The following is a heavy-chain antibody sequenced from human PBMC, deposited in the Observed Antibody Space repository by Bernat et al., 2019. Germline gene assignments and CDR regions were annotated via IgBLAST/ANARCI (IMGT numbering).Heavy chain of an antibody. CDR2: IYYSGST. V-gene: IGHV4-59*08. J-gene: IGHJ3*02. D-gene: IGHD3-22*01. CDR1: GGSISSYY. Sequence: QVQLQESDPGLVKPSETLSLTCTVSGGSISSYYWSWIRQPPGKGLEWIGYIYYSGSTNYNPSLKSRVTISVDTSKNQFSLKLSSVTAADTAVYYCARHSVVVKDPLIAFDIWGQGTMVTVSS. CDR3: ARHSVVVKDPLIAFDI.